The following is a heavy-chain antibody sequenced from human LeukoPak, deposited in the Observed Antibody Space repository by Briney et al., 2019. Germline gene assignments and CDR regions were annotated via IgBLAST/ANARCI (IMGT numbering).Heavy chain of an antibody. Sequence: GGSLRLSCAASGFTFSTYAMNWVRQAPGKGLEWIANVNPDMSEKNYVESVKGRFTTSRDKVKNSLYLQMNSLRGDDTAVYYCARDGLPVALDKWGQGTLVTVSS. J-gene: IGHJ4*02. CDR2: VNPDMSEK. CDR1: GFTFSTYA. CDR3: ARDGLPVALDK. D-gene: IGHD2-2*01. V-gene: IGHV3-7*01.